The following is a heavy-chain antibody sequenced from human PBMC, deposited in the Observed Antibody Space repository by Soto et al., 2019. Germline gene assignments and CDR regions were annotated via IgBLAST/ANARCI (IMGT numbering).Heavy chain of an antibody. V-gene: IGHV3-23*01. D-gene: IGHD5-12*01. Sequence: EVQLLESGGGLVQPGGSLRLSCAASGFTFGSSGMSWVRQAPGQGLEWISGLSGSGGSTYYADSVKGRFTISRDTSKSTLYLQMHRLIVEDTAVYYCAKDSGYDHTYWGQGNLVNVSS. CDR1: GFTFGSSG. CDR2: LSGSGGST. J-gene: IGHJ4*02. CDR3: AKDSGYDHTY.